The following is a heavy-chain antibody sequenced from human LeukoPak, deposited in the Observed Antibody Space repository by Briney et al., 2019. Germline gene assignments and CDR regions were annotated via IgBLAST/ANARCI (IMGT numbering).Heavy chain of an antibody. D-gene: IGHD2-2*01. CDR1: GFTFGSYW. CDR3: ARVDCSSTSCYEFVDYYYYGMDV. J-gene: IGHJ6*02. Sequence: TGGSLRLSCAASGFTFGSYWMHWVRQAPGKGLEWVAVIWYDGSNKYYADSVKGRFTISRDNSKNTLYLQMNSLRAEDTAVYYCARVDCSSTSCYEFVDYYYYGMDVWGQGTTVTVSS. V-gene: IGHV3-33*08. CDR2: IWYDGSNK.